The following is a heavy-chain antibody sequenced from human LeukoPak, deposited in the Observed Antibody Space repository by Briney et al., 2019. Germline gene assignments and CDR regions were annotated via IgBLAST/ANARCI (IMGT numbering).Heavy chain of an antibody. J-gene: IGHJ4*02. D-gene: IGHD3-22*01. V-gene: IGHV3-74*01. Sequence: GGSLRLSYAASGFTFNSYWMHWVRQAPGKGLVWVSRINSDGSSTSYADSVKGRFTISRDNAKNTLYLQMNSLRAEDTAVYYCARDRLSSHYYDSSGYYQDWGQGTLVTVSS. CDR2: INSDGSST. CDR3: ARDRLSSHYYDSSGYYQD. CDR1: GFTFNSYW.